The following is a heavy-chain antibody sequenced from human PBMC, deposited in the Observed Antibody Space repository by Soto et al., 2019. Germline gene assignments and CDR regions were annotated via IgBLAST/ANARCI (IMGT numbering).Heavy chain of an antibody. V-gene: IGHV5-51*01. Sequence: GESLKLSCKCSGYSFTNYWIGWVRQMPGKGLERMGIIYPGDSDTRYSPSFRGQVTISADRSISTASLQLNSVTPEDTAVYYCARSGPGGYIDYWGQGTLVTVSS. J-gene: IGHJ4*02. CDR3: ARSGPGGYIDY. CDR1: GYSFTNYW. CDR2: IYPGDSDT. D-gene: IGHD3-22*01.